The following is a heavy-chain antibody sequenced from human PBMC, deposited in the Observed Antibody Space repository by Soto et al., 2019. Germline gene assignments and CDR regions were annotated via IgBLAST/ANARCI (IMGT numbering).Heavy chain of an antibody. CDR3: ARDTAAGTIGWFDP. V-gene: IGHV1-69*04. J-gene: IGHJ5*02. CDR2: IIPILGIA. Sequence: GASVKVSCKASGGTFSSYTISWVRQAPGQGLEWMGRIIPILGIANYAQKFQGRVTITADKSTSTAYMELSSLRSEDTAVYYCARDTAAGTIGWFDPWGQGTLVTVSA. CDR1: GGTFSSYT. D-gene: IGHD6-13*01.